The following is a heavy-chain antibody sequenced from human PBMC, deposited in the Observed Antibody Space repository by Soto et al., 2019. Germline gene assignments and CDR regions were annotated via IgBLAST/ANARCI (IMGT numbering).Heavy chain of an antibody. CDR2: IYHSGST. CDR1: GSSISSVVYS. Sequence: LSLTCSVSGSSISSVVYSWTWIRQPPGKGLEWIGYIYHSGSTYYNPSLKSRVTISVDRSKNQFSLKLSSVTAADTAVYYCARVQDVWGQGTTVTVSS. V-gene: IGHV4-30-2*01. J-gene: IGHJ6*02. CDR3: ARVQDV.